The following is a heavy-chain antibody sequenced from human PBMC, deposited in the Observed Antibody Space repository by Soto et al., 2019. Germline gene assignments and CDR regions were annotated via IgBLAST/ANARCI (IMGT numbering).Heavy chain of an antibody. D-gene: IGHD2-15*01. Sequence: GGSLRLSCAASGFTFSSYSMNWVRQAPGKGLEWVSYISSSSSTIYYADSVKGRFTISRDNAKNSLYLQMNSLRAEDTAVYYCAIIVVVVAATDDAFDIWGQGTMVTVSS. J-gene: IGHJ3*02. CDR3: AIIVVVVAATDDAFDI. V-gene: IGHV3-48*01. CDR2: ISSSSSTI. CDR1: GFTFSSYS.